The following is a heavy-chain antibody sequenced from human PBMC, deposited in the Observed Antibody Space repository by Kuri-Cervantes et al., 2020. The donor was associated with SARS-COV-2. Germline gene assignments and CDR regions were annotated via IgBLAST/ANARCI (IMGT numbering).Heavy chain of an antibody. V-gene: IGHV3-33*01. CDR2: IWYDGSNK. CDR1: GFTFSSYG. D-gene: IGHD3-22*01. Sequence: LSLTCAASGFTFSSYGMHWVRQAPGKGLEWVAVIWYDGSNKYYADSVKGRFTISRDNSKNTLYLQMNSLRAEDTAVYYCAREWYYYDSSGYYPVGAFDIWGQGTMVTVS. CDR3: AREWYYYDSSGYYPVGAFDI. J-gene: IGHJ3*02.